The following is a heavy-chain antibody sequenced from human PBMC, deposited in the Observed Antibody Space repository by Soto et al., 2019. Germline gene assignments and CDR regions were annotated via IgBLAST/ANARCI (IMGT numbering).Heavy chain of an antibody. J-gene: IGHJ4*02. CDR2: ISAYNGNT. Sequence: ASVQVSCKASGSTFTSYGISWVRQAPGQGLEWMGWISAYNGNTNYAQKLQGRVTMTTDTSTSTAYMELRSLRSDDTAVYYCARRKTMGQIDYWGQGTLVTVSS. CDR3: ARRKTMGQIDY. V-gene: IGHV1-18*01. D-gene: IGHD3-10*01. CDR1: GSTFTSYG.